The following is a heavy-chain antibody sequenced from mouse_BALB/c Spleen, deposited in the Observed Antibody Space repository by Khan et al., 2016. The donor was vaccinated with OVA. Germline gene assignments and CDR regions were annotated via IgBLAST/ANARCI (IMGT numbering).Heavy chain of an antibody. CDR3: ARSWAMDY. CDR2: ISNLAYSI. CDR1: GFTFSDYG. Sequence: EVQLLETGGGLVQPGGSRKLSCAASGFTFSDYGMAWVRQAPGKGPEWVAFISNLAYSIYYADTVTGRFTISRENAKNTLYLEMSSLRSEDTAMYYCARSWAMDYWGQGTSVTGSS. J-gene: IGHJ4*01. V-gene: IGHV5-15*02.